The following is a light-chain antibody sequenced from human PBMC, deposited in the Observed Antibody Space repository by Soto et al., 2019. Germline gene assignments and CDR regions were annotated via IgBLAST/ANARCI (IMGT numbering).Light chain of an antibody. V-gene: IGLV2-8*01. CDR2: EVS. CDR3: ILYAGSNIWV. J-gene: IGLJ3*02. Sequence: QSALTQPPSASGSPGQSVTISCTGTSSDVGAYNYVSWYQQYPGKAPKLMIYEVSKRPSGVPDRFSGSKSGKTASLTVSGLQPEDEADYYCILYAGSNIWVFGGGTKVTVL. CDR1: SSDVGAYNY.